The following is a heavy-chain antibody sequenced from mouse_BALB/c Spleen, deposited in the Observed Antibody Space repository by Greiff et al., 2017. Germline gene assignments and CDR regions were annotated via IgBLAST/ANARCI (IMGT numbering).Heavy chain of an antibody. CDR2: ISYSGST. D-gene: IGHD2-3*01. Sequence: EVMLVESGPGLVKPSQSLSLTCTVTGYSITSDYAWNWIRQFPGNKLEWMGYISYSGSTSYNPSLKSRISITRDTSKNQFFLQLNSVTTEDTATYYCARWLLPLYYAMDYWGQGTSVTVSS. V-gene: IGHV3-2*02. CDR1: GYSITSDYA. CDR3: ARWLLPLYYAMDY. J-gene: IGHJ4*01.